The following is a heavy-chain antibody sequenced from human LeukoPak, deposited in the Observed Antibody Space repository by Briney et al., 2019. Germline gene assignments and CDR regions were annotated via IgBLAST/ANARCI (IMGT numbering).Heavy chain of an antibody. J-gene: IGHJ4*02. V-gene: IGHV3-7*03. CDR2: IKHDGSEK. CDR1: GFTFSRHW. CDR3: ATPLDYYDRSDSHQGGD. D-gene: IGHD3-22*01. Sequence: PGGSLRLSCAASGFTFSRHWMTWVRQAPGKGLEWVANIKHDGSEKNYVDSVKGRFTISRDNAKNSLYLQMNSLRAEDTAVYYCATPLDYYDRSDSHQGGDWGQGTLVTVSP.